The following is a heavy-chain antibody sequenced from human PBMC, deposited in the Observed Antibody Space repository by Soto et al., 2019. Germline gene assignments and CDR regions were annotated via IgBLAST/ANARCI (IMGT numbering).Heavy chain of an antibody. CDR2: ISYDGSNK. CDR1: GFTFSNFG. CDR3: VKDALYSSAWVLDY. D-gene: IGHD6-19*01. J-gene: IGHJ4*02. Sequence: GGSLRLSCAASGFTFSNFGIHWVRQAPGKGLEWVAIISYDGSNKFYAESVKGRFTISRDNSENTVYLQMTSLRAEDTALYYCVKDALYSSAWVLDYWGQGSPVTVSS. V-gene: IGHV3-30*18.